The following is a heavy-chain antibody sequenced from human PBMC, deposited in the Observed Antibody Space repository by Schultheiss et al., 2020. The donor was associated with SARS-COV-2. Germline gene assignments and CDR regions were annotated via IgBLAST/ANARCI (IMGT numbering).Heavy chain of an antibody. Sequence: GGSLRISCAASGFTFSSYAMNWVRQAPGKGLEWVSAISGSGGSTYYADSVKGRFTISRDNSKNTLYLQMNSLRAEDTAVYYCAKDGAIVVVPIDYWGQGTLVTVSS. CDR3: AKDGAIVVVPIDY. D-gene: IGHD3-22*01. V-gene: IGHV3-23*01. J-gene: IGHJ4*02. CDR1: GFTFSSYA. CDR2: ISGSGGST.